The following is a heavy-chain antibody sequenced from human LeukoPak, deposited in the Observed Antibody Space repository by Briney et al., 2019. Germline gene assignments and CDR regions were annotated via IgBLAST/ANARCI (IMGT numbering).Heavy chain of an antibody. CDR3: ARVVYFDSSGYSF. Sequence: PGGSLRLSCAASGFTFSSYSMNWVRQAPGKGLEWVSSISGSSDYIYYADSVKGRLTVSRDNAKNSLYLQMNSLRAEDTAVYYCARVVYFDSSGYSFWGQGTLVTVSS. CDR1: GFTFSSYS. J-gene: IGHJ4*02. CDR2: ISGSSDYI. D-gene: IGHD3-22*01. V-gene: IGHV3-21*01.